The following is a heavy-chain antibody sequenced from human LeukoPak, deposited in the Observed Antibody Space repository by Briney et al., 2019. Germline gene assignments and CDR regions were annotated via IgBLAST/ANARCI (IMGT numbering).Heavy chain of an antibody. Sequence: SVKVSCKASGGTFSSYAISWVRQPPGQGLEWMGVIIPNFGTANYAQQFQGRVTITTDDSTSNAYMQQSSLETEDKAVYYCAREGIAAVGTIDYWGREPWSPSPQ. CDR3: AREGIAAVGTIDY. D-gene: IGHD6-13*01. CDR2: IIPNFGTA. V-gene: IGHV1-69*05. J-gene: IGHJ4*02. CDR1: GGTFSSYA.